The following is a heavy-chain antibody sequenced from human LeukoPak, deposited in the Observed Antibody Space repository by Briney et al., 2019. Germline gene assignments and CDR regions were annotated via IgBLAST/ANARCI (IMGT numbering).Heavy chain of an antibody. V-gene: IGHV3-7*01. D-gene: IGHD3-3*01. CDR2: INQDGSSV. Sequence: GGSLRLSCSASGFTFNSDWMNWVRQAPGKGLEWVGNINQDGSSVSYADSVKGRFIISRDNAKSSLFLQMNSLRAEDTAVYYCARAFPDSLEWYNYYYYYYMDVWGKGTTVTVSS. CDR3: ARAFPDSLEWYNYYYYYYMDV. CDR1: GFTFNSDW. J-gene: IGHJ6*03.